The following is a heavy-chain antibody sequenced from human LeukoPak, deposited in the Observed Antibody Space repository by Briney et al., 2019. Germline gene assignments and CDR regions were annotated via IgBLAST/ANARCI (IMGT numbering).Heavy chain of an antibody. Sequence: ASVKVSCKASGYGFSDHYMHWVRQAPGQGLEYMGWINPNSGDNSCAQKFQGRVSMTRDTSITTLYMELTSLRSDDTAVYFCARGGGIQSCGGKTCFRGFVYWGQGTLVTVSS. CDR3: ARGGGIQSCGGKTCFRGFVY. V-gene: IGHV1-2*02. J-gene: IGHJ4*02. D-gene: IGHD2-21*01. CDR2: INPNSGDN. CDR1: GYGFSDHY.